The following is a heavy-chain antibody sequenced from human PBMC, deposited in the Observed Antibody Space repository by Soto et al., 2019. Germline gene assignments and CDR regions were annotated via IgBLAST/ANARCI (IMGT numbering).Heavy chain of an antibody. CDR3: ARVTSNSLTYYYGMDV. CDR2: IYTSGST. J-gene: IGHJ6*02. CDR1: GGSISSYY. Sequence: SETLSLTCTVSGGSISSYYWGWIRQPAGKGLEWIGRIYTSGSTNYNPSLKSRVTMSVDTSKNQFSLKLSSVTAADTAVYYCARVTSNSLTYYYGMDVWGQGTTVTVSS. D-gene: IGHD2-2*01. V-gene: IGHV4-4*07.